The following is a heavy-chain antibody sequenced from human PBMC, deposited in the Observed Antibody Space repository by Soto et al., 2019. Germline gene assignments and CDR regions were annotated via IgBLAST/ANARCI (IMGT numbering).Heavy chain of an antibody. CDR1: GGTFSSYA. D-gene: IGHD3-3*01. J-gene: IGHJ5*02. V-gene: IGHV1-69*13. CDR3: ARDSSTIFGVVIPNWCDP. CDR2: IIPIFGTA. Sequence: SVKVSCKASGGTFSSYAISWVRQAPGQGLEWMGGIIPIFGTANYAQKFQGRVTITADESTSTAYMELSSLRSEDTAVYYCARDSSTIFGVVIPNWCDPWGQGTLVTVSS.